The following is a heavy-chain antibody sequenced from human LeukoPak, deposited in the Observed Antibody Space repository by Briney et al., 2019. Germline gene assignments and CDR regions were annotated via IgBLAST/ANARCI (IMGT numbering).Heavy chain of an antibody. CDR3: AKEGCTSPSCYSNC. CDR1: GFTFSGSA. CDR2: IRSKANSYAT. D-gene: IGHD2-2*01. V-gene: IGHV3-73*01. J-gene: IGHJ4*02. Sequence: PGGSLRLSCAASGFTFSGSAMHWVRQASGKGLEWVGRIRSKANSYATAYAASVKGRFTISRDDSKNTLYLQMNSLRVEDTAIYYCAKEGCTSPSCYSNCWGQGTLVTVSS.